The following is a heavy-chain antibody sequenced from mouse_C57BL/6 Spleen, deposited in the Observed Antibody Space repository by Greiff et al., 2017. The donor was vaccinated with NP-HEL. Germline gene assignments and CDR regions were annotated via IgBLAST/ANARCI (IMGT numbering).Heavy chain of an antibody. CDR1: GYTFTSYW. V-gene: IGHV1-50*01. J-gene: IGHJ3*01. CDR2: IDPSDSYT. Sequence: QVQLQQPGAELVKPGASVKLSCKASGYTFTSYWMQWVKQRPGQGLEWIGEIDPSDSYTNYNQKFKGKATLTVDTSSSTAYMQLSSLTSEDSAGYYCARGGLRLQAWFAYWGQGTLVTVSA. D-gene: IGHD3-2*02. CDR3: ARGGLRLQAWFAY.